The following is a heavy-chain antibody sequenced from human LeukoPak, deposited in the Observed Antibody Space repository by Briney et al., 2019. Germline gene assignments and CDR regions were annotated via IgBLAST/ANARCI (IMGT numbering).Heavy chain of an antibody. CDR3: TRERQQQYYFDY. Sequence: ASVKVSCKASGYTFTNYYLHWVRQAPGQGLEWMGIINPSAGSTGFAQNFQGRVTMTSDTSTSTVYMELSSLRSEDTAVYYCTRERQQQYYFDYWGQGTLVTVSS. D-gene: IGHD6-13*01. CDR1: GYTFTNYY. V-gene: IGHV1-46*03. CDR2: INPSAGST. J-gene: IGHJ4*02.